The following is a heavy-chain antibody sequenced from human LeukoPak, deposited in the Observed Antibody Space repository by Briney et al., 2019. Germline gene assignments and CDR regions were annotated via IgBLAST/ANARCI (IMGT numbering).Heavy chain of an antibody. CDR1: GFIFDDYA. V-gene: IGHV3-9*01. CDR2: ISWDSGII. CDR3: VKDQTTVSLSGWFDP. J-gene: IGHJ5*02. D-gene: IGHD4-17*01. Sequence: PGGSLRLSCAASGFIFDDYAMHWVRQAPGKGLEWVSGISWDSGIIGYADSVKGRFTIGRDNAKNSLYLKMDSLRPEDTALYYCVKDQTTVSLSGWFDPWGQGTLVTVSS.